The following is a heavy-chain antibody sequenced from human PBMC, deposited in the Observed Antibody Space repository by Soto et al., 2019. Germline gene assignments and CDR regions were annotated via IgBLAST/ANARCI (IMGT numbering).Heavy chain of an antibody. CDR3: ARERYYGMDV. CDR2: FYYSGST. J-gene: IGHJ6*02. CDR1: GGSISSYY. Sequence: SETLSLTCTVSGGSISSYYWSWIRQPPGKGLEWIGNFYYSGSTNYNPSLKSRVTISVDTSKNQFSLKLSSVTAADTAVYYCARERYYGMDVWGPGTTVTVSS. V-gene: IGHV4-59*01.